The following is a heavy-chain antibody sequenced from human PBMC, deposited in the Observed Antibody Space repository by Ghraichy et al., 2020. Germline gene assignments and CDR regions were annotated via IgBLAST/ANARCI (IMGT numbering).Heavy chain of an antibody. CDR1: GYTFTSYD. CDR3: ARGETMVYAFSFDY. CDR2: MNPNSGNT. D-gene: IGHD2-8*01. Sequence: ASVKVSCKASGYTFTSYDINWVRQATGQGLEWMGWMNPNSGNTGYAQKFQGRVTMTRNTSISTAYMELSSLRSEDTAVYYCARGETMVYAFSFDYWGQGTLVTVSS. V-gene: IGHV1-8*01. J-gene: IGHJ4*02.